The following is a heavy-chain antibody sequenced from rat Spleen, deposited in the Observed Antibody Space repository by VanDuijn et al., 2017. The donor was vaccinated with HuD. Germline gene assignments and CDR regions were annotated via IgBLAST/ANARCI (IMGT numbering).Heavy chain of an antibody. D-gene: IGHD1-8*01. CDR3: ARHRYKRTVAAVDY. CDR2: ISTGGGNT. V-gene: IGHV5-25*01. Sequence: EVQLVESGGGLVQPGRSMKLSCAALGFTFSNYYMAWVRKAPTKGLEWVASISTGGGNTYYRDSVKGRFTISRDNARSTLYLQMDSLRSEDSATYYCARHRYKRTVAAVDYWGQGVMVTVSS. J-gene: IGHJ2*01. CDR1: GFTFSNYY.